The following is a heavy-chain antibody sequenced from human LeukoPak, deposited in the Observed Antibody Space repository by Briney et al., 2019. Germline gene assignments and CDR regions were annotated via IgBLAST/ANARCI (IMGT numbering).Heavy chain of an antibody. CDR3: ARAYSSSWFDY. CDR2: INPSSGGT. J-gene: IGHJ4*02. V-gene: IGHV1-2*02. D-gene: IGHD6-13*01. Sequence: ASVKVSCKASGYTFTGYYMHWVRQAPGQGLEWMGWINPSSGGTNYAQKFQGRVTMTRDTSISTAYMELSRLRSEDTAVYYCARAYSSSWFDYWGQGTLVTVSS. CDR1: GYTFTGYY.